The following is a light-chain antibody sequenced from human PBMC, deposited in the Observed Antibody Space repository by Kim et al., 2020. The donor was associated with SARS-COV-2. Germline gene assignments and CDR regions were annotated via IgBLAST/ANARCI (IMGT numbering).Light chain of an antibody. V-gene: IGKV1-9*01. CDR2: AAS. Sequence: DIQLTQSPSFLSAAVGDRVTITCRASQDISSYLAWYQQKPGKAPKLLIYAASTLQSGVPSRFSVSGSGTEFTLTISSLQPEDFATYYCQQLNSYPHTFGQGTKLEI. CDR1: QDISSY. J-gene: IGKJ2*01. CDR3: QQLNSYPHT.